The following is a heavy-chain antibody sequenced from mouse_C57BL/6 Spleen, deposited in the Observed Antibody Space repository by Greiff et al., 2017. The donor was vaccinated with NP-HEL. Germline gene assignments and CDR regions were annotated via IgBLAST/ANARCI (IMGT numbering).Heavy chain of an antibody. CDR3: ARTGSSWDYFDD. Sequence: QVHVKQSGPELVKPGASVKISCKASGYAFSSSWMNWVKQRPGKGLEWIGRIYPGDGDTNYNGKFKGKATLTADKSSSTAYMQLSSLTSEDSAVYFCARTGSSWDYFDDWGQGTTLTVSS. CDR2: IYPGDGDT. D-gene: IGHD1-1*01. J-gene: IGHJ2*01. V-gene: IGHV1-82*01. CDR1: GYAFSSSW.